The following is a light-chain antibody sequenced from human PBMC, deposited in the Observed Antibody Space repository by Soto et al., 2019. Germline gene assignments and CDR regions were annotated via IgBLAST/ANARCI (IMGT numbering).Light chain of an antibody. CDR3: QQRSNWPPLT. Sequence: EIVLTQSPATLSLSPGERPTLSCRASQSISYYLAWYQQKPGQAPRLLIYDASYMATGIPARFSGSGSGTDFTLTISSPEPAAFSVYYCQQRSNWPPLTFGGGTKVEIK. V-gene: IGKV3-11*01. CDR2: DAS. CDR1: QSISYY. J-gene: IGKJ4*01.